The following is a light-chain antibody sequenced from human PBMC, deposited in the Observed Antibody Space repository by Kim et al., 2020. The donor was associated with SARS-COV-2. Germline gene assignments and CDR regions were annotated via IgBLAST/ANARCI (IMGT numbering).Light chain of an antibody. CDR2: GKN. CDR1: SLRSYY. Sequence: ALGQTVRITCQGDSLRSYYASWYQQKPGQAPVLVVYGKNNRPSGIPDRFSGSRSGNTASLTITGAQAEDEADYYCNSRDTSGNHWVFGGGTQLTVL. CDR3: NSRDTSGNHWV. J-gene: IGLJ3*02. V-gene: IGLV3-19*01.